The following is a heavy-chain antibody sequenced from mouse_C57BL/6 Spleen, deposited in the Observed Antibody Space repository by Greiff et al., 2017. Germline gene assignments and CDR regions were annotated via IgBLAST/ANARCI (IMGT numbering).Heavy chain of an antibody. CDR3: ARRDYGYDGRPFAY. J-gene: IGHJ3*01. CDR1: GYTFTSYW. CDR2: IDPSDSYT. Sequence: QVQLQQPGAELVRPGTSVKLSCKASGYTFTSYWMHWVKQRPGQGLEWIGVIDPSDSYTNYNQKFKGKATLTVDTSSSTAYMQLSSLTSEDSAVYYCARRDYGYDGRPFAYWGQGTLVTVSA. D-gene: IGHD2-2*01. V-gene: IGHV1-59*01.